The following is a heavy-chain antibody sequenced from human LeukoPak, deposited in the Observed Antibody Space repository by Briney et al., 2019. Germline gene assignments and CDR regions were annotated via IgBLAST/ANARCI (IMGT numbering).Heavy chain of an antibody. J-gene: IGHJ5*02. Sequence: GGSLRLSCAASGFTFSSYWMHWVRQAPGKGLVWVSRINSDGSSTSYADSVKGRFTISRDNAKNTLYLQMNSLRGEDTGVYYCARDQDGPGATVDHWGQGTLVTVSS. D-gene: IGHD1-26*01. CDR3: ARDQDGPGATVDH. CDR1: GFTFSSYW. V-gene: IGHV3-74*01. CDR2: INSDGSST.